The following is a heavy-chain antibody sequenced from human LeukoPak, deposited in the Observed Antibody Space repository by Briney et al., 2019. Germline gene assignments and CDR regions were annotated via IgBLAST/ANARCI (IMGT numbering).Heavy chain of an antibody. J-gene: IGHJ4*02. CDR3: AREPLGCGGDCHFDY. Sequence: SVKVSCKTSGGTFISYAFSWMRQAPGQGLEWVGRIIPIYNPVDYTQRFQGRVTITADESTNKVYLELSSLRYDDTAVYYCAREPLGCGGDCHFDYWGQGTLVTVSS. CDR1: GGTFISYA. CDR2: IIPIYNPV. V-gene: IGHV1-69*13. D-gene: IGHD2-21*02.